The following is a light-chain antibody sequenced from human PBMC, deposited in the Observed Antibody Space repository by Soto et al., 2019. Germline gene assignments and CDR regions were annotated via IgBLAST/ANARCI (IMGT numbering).Light chain of an antibody. J-gene: IGLJ2*01. CDR2: SSN. CDR1: SSNIGSYS. V-gene: IGLV1-44*01. Sequence: QSVLTQPPSASGTPGQRVTISCSGSSSNIGSYSVNWYQQLPGTAPKLLIYSSNQRPSGAPDRFSGSKSGTSASLAISGLQSEDEADYYCGAWDDSLNGVVFGGGTKVTVL. CDR3: GAWDDSLNGVV.